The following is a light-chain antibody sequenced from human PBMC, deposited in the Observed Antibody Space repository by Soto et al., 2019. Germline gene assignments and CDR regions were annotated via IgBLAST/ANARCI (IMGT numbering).Light chain of an antibody. CDR2: EVN. Sequence: QSALTQPPSASGSPGQSVAISCTGTSSDVGGYNYVSWYQQHPGKAPKLMIYEVNKRPSGVSNRFSGSKSGNTASLTISGLQAEDEADYYCSSYTASNILEVFGTGTKVTV. V-gene: IGLV2-8*01. CDR1: SSDVGGYNY. CDR3: SSYTASNILEV. J-gene: IGLJ1*01.